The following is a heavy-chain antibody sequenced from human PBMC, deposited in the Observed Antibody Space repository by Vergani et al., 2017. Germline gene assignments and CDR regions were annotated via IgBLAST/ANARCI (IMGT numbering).Heavy chain of an antibody. V-gene: IGHV4-38-2*02. CDR1: GYSISSGYY. D-gene: IGHD2-15*01. CDR3: ARDRAGYCSGGSCYGGAFDI. Sequence: QVQLQESGPGLVKPSETLSLTCAVSGYSISSGYYWGWIRQPPGKGLEWIGSIYHSGSTYYNPSLKSRVTISVDTSKNQFSLKLSSVTAADTAVYYCARDRAGYCSGGSCYGGAFDIWGQGTMVTVSS. J-gene: IGHJ3*02. CDR2: IYHSGST.